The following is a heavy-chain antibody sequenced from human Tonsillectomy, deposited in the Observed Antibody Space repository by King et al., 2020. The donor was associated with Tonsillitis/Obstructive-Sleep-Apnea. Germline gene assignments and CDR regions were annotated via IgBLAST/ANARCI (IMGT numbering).Heavy chain of an antibody. CDR3: ARVSSPPPDYYYYMDV. CDR2: IYYSGST. CDR1: GGSISSYY. Sequence: QLQESGPGLVKPSETLSLTCTVSGGSISSYYWSWLRQPPGKGLEWIGYIYYSGSTNYNPSLKSRVTISVDTSKNQFSLKLSSVTAADTAVYYCARVSSPPPDYYYYMDVWGKGPRSPSP. D-gene: IGHD2/OR15-2a*01. V-gene: IGHV4-59*01. J-gene: IGHJ6*03.